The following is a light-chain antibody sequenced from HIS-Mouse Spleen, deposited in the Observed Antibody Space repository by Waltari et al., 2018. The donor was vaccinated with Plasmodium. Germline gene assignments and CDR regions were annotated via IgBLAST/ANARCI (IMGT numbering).Light chain of an antibody. CDR1: QSISSY. V-gene: IGKV1-39*01. CDR3: QQSYSTPGT. J-gene: IGKJ4*01. Sequence: DIQMTQSPSSLSASVGASVTITCRASQSISSYLNWYQQKPGKAPKLLIYAASSLQSGVPSRFSGSGSGTDFTLTISSLQPEDFATYYCQQSYSTPGTFGGGTKVEIK. CDR2: AAS.